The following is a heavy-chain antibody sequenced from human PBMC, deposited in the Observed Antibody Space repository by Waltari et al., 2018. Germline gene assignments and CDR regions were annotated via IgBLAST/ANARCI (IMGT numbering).Heavy chain of an antibody. CDR1: GGSITSSNYY. CDR2: IYTGGST. CDR3: ATSNFYPPFDF. D-gene: IGHD3-3*01. J-gene: IGHJ4*02. Sequence: VQLQESGPGMVKPSQTLSLTCSGPGGSITSSNYYWSWLRHSAEKGLQWIGRIYTGGSTRYNPSLESRVTISMDPSQNHFSLRLNSVTAADTAVYYCATSNFYPPFDFWGQGALVIVSS. V-gene: IGHV4-61*02.